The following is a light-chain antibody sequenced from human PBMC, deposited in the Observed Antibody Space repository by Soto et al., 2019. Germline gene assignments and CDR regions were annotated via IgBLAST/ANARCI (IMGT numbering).Light chain of an antibody. Sequence: EVVMTQSPATLSLSPGERGTLFCRTSQSVNSNLAWYQQKPGQAPRLLIYGASSRATGIPDRFSGSGSGTEFTLTIDSLQSQDSAVYYCHQYNTWLWTFGQGTKVEIK. CDR3: HQYNTWLWT. CDR1: QSVNSN. J-gene: IGKJ1*01. CDR2: GAS. V-gene: IGKV3-15*01.